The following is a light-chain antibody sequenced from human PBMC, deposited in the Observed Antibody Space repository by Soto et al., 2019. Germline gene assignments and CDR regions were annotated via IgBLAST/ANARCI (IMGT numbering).Light chain of an antibody. CDR1: TGAVTSGHY. Sequence: QAVVTQEPSLTVSPGGTVTLTCGSSTGAVTSGHYPYWFQQKPGQAPRTLIYDTSNKHSWTPARFSGSLFGGKAALTLSGAQPEDEAEYYCLLSYSGARLFVFGTGTKLTVL. CDR2: DTS. V-gene: IGLV7-46*01. J-gene: IGLJ1*01. CDR3: LLSYSGARLFV.